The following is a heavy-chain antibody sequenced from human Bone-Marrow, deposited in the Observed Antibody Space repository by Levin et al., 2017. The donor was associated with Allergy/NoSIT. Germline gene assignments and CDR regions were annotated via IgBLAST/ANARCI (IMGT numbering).Heavy chain of an antibody. V-gene: IGHV3-9*01. CDR2: ISWNSGSR. CDR1: GFTFDDYA. D-gene: IGHD2-15*01. CDR3: VKAAYCAGGSCLREYFQH. Sequence: GGSLRLSCAASGFTFDDYAMHWVRQAPGKALEWVSGISWNSGSRAYAGSVKGRFTISRDSAQNSLHLQMNSLRPEDTAFYYCVKAAYCAGGSCLREYFQHWGQGTLVTVSS. J-gene: IGHJ1*01.